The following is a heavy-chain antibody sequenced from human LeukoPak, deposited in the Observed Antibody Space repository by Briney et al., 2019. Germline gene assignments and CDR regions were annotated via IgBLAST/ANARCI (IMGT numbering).Heavy chain of an antibody. CDR2: ISTSGGST. V-gene: IGHV3-23*01. D-gene: IGHD3-22*01. J-gene: IGHJ4*02. Sequence: QPGGSLRLSCAASAFSFSNYAMSWVRQAPGKGLEWVSTISTSGGSTYYADSVKGRFTISRDNSKNTLWLQTDSLRAEDTAVYYCAKDGDYYDSDAYSSFFDYWGQGTLVTVSS. CDR1: AFSFSNYA. CDR3: AKDGDYYDSDAYSSFFDY.